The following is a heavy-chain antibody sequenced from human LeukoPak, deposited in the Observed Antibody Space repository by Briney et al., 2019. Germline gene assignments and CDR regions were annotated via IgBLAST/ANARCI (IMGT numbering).Heavy chain of an antibody. CDR3: ARDPVAGTQVDY. J-gene: IGHJ4*02. D-gene: IGHD6-19*01. V-gene: IGHV4-38-2*02. CDR2: IYYSGST. CDR1: GYSISSGYY. Sequence: SETLSLTCTVSGYSISSGYYWGWIRQPPGKGLEWIGSIYYSGSTYYNPSLKSRVTISVDTSKNQFSLKLSSVTAADTAVYYCARDPVAGTQVDYWGQGTLVTVSS.